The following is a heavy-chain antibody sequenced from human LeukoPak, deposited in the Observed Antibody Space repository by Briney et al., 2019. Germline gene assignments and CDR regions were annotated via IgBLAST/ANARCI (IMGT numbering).Heavy chain of an antibody. Sequence: GGFLRLSCAASGFTFDDYAMHWVRQAPGKGLEWVSGISWNSGSIGYADSVKGRFTISRDNAKNSLYLQMNSLRAEDTALYYCARGGLHYYEKSYYFDYWGQGTLVTVSS. J-gene: IGHJ4*02. V-gene: IGHV3-9*01. CDR1: GFTFDDYA. D-gene: IGHD3-22*01. CDR2: ISWNSGSI. CDR3: ARGGLHYYEKSYYFDY.